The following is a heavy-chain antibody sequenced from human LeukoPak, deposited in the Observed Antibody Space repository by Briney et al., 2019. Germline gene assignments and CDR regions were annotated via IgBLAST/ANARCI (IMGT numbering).Heavy chain of an antibody. V-gene: IGHV3-7*01. J-gene: IGHJ4*02. CDR1: GFSFSSYW. CDR3: VRDERATVITYRFDY. CDR2: IKHDGSQQ. Sequence: PGGSLRLSCVASGFSFSSYWRSWVRQAPGKGLEWVGHIKHDGSQQTYVESMKGRFTMYRENAKSSLFLQMTSLRAEDTAIYYCVRDERATVITYRFDYWGQGTLVTVSS. D-gene: IGHD4-17*01.